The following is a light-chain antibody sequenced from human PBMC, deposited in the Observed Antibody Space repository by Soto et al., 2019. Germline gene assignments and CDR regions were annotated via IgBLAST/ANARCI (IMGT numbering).Light chain of an antibody. CDR3: QKYTSVPFT. CDR2: GAS. J-gene: IGKJ3*01. CDR1: QGIGNY. Sequence: DIQMTQSPSSLSASVGDIVTITCRASQGIGNYLAWYQQKPGKVPKLLIYGASTLQSGVPSRFSGSGSGTDFTLTISSLQPEDVASYYCQKYTSVPFTFGPGTKVDIK. V-gene: IGKV1-27*01.